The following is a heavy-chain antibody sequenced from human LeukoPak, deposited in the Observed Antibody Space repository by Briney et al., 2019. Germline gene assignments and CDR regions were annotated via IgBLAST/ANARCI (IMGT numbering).Heavy chain of an antibody. CDR3: ARRNYDFSIASYVAFDI. Sequence: ASVKVSCKASGYTFTSYDINWVRQATGRGLEWMGWMNPNSGNTNYARNFQGRITMTRNTSISTAYMELSSLRSEDTAVYFCARRNYDFSIASYVAFDIRGQGTIVTVSS. CDR1: GYTFTSYD. V-gene: IGHV1-8*01. J-gene: IGHJ3*02. CDR2: MNPNSGNT. D-gene: IGHD3-3*01.